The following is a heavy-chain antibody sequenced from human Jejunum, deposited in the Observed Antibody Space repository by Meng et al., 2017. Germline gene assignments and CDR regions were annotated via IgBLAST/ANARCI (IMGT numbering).Heavy chain of an antibody. CDR1: GFDFSRDY. CDR3: LAYTSGWN. V-gene: IGHV3-74*01. J-gene: IGHJ4*02. D-gene: IGHD6-19*01. Sequence: VQVGGAGGGLVQSGGYLRLSCAAFGFDFSRDYMHWVRQAPGKGLVWVSRIKSDDGSTRYADSVRGRFTISRDNAKNTLYLQMNDLRADDTALYYCLAYTSGWNWGQGTLVTVSS. CDR2: IKSDDGST.